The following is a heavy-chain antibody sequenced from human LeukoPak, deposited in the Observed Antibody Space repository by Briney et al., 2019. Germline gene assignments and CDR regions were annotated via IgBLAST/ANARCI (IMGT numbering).Heavy chain of an antibody. J-gene: IGHJ6*03. CDR2: ISWNSGSI. Sequence: AGGSLRLSCAASGFTFDDYAMHWVRQAPGKGLEWVSGISWNSGSIGYADSVKGRFTISRDNAKNSLYLQMNSLRAENTALYYCARDRVGGVVAAYYYYYMDVWGKGTTVTVSS. CDR1: GFTFDDYA. CDR3: ARDRVGGVVAAYYYYYMDV. V-gene: IGHV3-9*01. D-gene: IGHD2-15*01.